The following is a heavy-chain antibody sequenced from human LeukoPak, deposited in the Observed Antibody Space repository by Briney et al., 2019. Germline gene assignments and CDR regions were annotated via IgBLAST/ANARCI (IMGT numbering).Heavy chain of an antibody. D-gene: IGHD2-2*01. J-gene: IGHJ3*01. CDR2: ISSDGGST. CDR3: AKDRYCTSTSCRDAFDV. V-gene: IGHV3-64*01. Sequence: PGGSLRLSCAASGFTFYNYAMHWVRQAPGKGLEYVSTISSDGGSTFYPLSVKGRFTISRDNSKNTLYLQMGSLRAEDMAVYYCAKDRYCTSTSCRDAFDVWGQGTMVTVSP. CDR1: GFTFYNYA.